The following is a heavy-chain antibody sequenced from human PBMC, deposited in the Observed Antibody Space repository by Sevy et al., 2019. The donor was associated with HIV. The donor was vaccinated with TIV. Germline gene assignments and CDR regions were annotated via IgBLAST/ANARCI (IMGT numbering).Heavy chain of an antibody. CDR3: AKLDGGYCSGGSCYSDY. CDR1: GFTFGGYM. D-gene: IGHD2-15*01. V-gene: IGHV3-23*01. Sequence: GGSLRLSCAGSGFTFGGYMMNWVRQAPGKGLEWVSVISGSGSSTYYADSVKGRFTISRDNSKNTLYLQMTSLSAEDTAVYYCAKLDGGYCSGGSCYSDYWGQGTLVTVSS. CDR2: ISGSGSST. J-gene: IGHJ4*02.